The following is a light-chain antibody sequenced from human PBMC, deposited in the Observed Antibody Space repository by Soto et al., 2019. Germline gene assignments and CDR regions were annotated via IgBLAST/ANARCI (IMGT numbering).Light chain of an antibody. J-gene: IGKJ1*01. CDR1: QSVSVW. CDR3: QQYKSYPWT. V-gene: IGKV1-5*03. CDR2: QAS. Sequence: DIQMTQSPSTLSASVGDRVTITCRASQSVSVWFAWYQQKPGKAPNLLIYQASSLQSGVPSTFSGSGSGTEFTLTISSLQPDDFAIYYCQQYKSYPWTFGQGTKVEIK.